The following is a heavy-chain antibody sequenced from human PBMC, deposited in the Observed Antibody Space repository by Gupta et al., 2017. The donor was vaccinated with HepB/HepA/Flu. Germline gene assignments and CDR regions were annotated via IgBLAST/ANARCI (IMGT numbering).Heavy chain of an antibody. CDR3: ARDREQPLDY. V-gene: IGHV3-21*01. Sequence: EVQLVESGGGLVKPGGSLRVSCAASGFPFSSYSMNWVRQAPGKGLEWVSSISSGSSYIYYADSVKGRFTISRDNAKNSLFLQMNSLRAEDTAVYYCARDREQPLDYWGQGTLVTVSS. CDR2: ISSGSSYI. CDR1: GFPFSSYS. D-gene: IGHD1-26*01. J-gene: IGHJ4*02.